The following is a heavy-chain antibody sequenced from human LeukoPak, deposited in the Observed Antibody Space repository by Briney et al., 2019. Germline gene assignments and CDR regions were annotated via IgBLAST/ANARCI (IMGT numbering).Heavy chain of an antibody. J-gene: IGHJ6*02. CDR2: TYYRSKWYN. CDR3: ARFRANYYGMDV. V-gene: IGHV6-1*01. Sequence: RSQTLSLTCAISGDSVSSNSAAWNWIRQSLSRGLEWLGRTYYRSKWYNDYAVSVKSRITINPDTSKNQFSLQLNSVTPEDTAVYYCARFRANYYGMDVWGQGTTVTVSS. CDR1: GDSVSSNSAA.